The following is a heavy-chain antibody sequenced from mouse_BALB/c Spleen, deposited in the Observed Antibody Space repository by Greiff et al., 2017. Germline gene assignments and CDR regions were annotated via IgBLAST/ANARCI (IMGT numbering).Heavy chain of an antibody. J-gene: IGHJ2*01. CDR2: INPSTGYT. CDR1: GYTFTSYW. V-gene: IGHV1-7*01. Sequence: VQLQQSGAELAKPGASVKMSCKASGYTFTSYWMHWVKQRPGQGLEWIGYINPSTGYTEYNQKFKDKATLTADKSSSTAYMQLSSLTSEDSAVYYCARSYYYFDYWGQGTTLTVSS. CDR3: ARSYYYFDY.